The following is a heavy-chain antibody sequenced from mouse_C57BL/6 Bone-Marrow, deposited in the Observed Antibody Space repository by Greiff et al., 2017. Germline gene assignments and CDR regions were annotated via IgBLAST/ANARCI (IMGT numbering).Heavy chain of an antibody. CDR1: GYTFTDYA. V-gene: IGHV1-15*01. CDR3: TEGAMDY. J-gene: IGHJ4*01. CDR2: IDPETGGT. Sequence: VQLQQSGAELVRPGASVTLSCKASGYTFTDYAMHWVKQTPVHGLEWIGSIDPETGGTAYNQKFKGKAILTADKSSSTAYMELRSLTSEDSAVYYCTEGAMDYWGQGTSVTVSS.